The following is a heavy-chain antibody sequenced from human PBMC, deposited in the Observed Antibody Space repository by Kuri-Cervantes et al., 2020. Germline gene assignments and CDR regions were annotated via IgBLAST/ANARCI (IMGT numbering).Heavy chain of an antibody. J-gene: IGHJ1*01. V-gene: IGHV4-34*01. CDR1: GGSFSGYF. D-gene: IGHD3-22*01. CDR2: INHSGST. Sequence: GSLRLSCSVHGGSFSGYFWSWIRQPPGKGLEWLGEINHSGSTNYNPSLKSRVTISVATSKNQFSLKLSSVTAADTAVYYCARGKRAAYYYDGSGYYFPHWSQGDLVTVSS. CDR3: ARGKRAAYYYDGSGYYFPH.